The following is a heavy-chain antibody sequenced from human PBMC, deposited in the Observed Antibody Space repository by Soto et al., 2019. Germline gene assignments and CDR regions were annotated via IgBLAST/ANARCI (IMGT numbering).Heavy chain of an antibody. Sequence: SETLSLTCAVDGGSFSGYDGSWIRQPPGKGLEWIGEINHSGSTNYNPSLKSRVTISVDTSKNQFSLKLSSVTAADTAVYYCARGSLRVAAAPRWFDPWGQGTLVTVSS. CDR1: GGSFSGYD. CDR2: INHSGST. V-gene: IGHV4-34*01. CDR3: ARGSLRVAAAPRWFDP. D-gene: IGHD6-13*01. J-gene: IGHJ5*02.